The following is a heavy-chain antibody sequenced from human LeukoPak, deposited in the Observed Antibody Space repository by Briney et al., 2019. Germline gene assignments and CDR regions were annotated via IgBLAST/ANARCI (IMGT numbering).Heavy chain of an antibody. J-gene: IGHJ4*02. CDR3: ARDRGYCSGGSCYSPWALDY. Sequence: SVKVSCKASGGTFSSYAISWVRQAPGQGLEWMGGIIPIFGTANYAQKFQGRVTITADESTSTAYMELSSLRSEDTAVYYCARDRGYCSGGSCYSPWALDYWGQGTLVTVYS. D-gene: IGHD2-15*01. CDR2: IIPIFGTA. CDR1: GGTFSSYA. V-gene: IGHV1-69*01.